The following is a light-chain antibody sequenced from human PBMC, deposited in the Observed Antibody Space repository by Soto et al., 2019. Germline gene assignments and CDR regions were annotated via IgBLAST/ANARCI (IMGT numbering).Light chain of an antibody. V-gene: IGKV1-8*01. CDR2: AAS. Sequence: AIRMTQSPSSFSASTGDRVTITCRASQGISSYLAWYQQKPGKAPTLLVYAASTLQYGVPSRFSGSGSGTDFTLTISCLQSEDFATDFCQQYYTYPQTFGQGTKLEIK. CDR1: QGISSY. CDR3: QQYYTYPQT. J-gene: IGKJ2*01.